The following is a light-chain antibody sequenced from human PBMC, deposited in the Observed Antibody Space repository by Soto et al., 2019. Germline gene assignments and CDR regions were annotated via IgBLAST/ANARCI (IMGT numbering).Light chain of an antibody. CDR3: LLSYNGPNV. CDR1: TGAVTNGHY. V-gene: IGLV7-46*01. Sequence: QAVVTQEPSLTVSPGGTVTLTCVCSTGAVTNGHYPYWFQQKPGQAPRTLIYDTTNRHSWTPARFSGSLLGGKAALTLSGAQPEDEAEYYCLLSYNGPNVFGTGTKLTVL. CDR2: DTT. J-gene: IGLJ1*01.